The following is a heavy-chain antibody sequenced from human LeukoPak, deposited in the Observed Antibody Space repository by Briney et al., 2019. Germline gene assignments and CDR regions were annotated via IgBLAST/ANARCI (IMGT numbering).Heavy chain of an antibody. J-gene: IGHJ4*02. CDR1: GGSISHSNYY. D-gene: IGHD1-14*01. CDR3: ARAREPWFFDY. CDR2: IYYNGNT. Sequence: PSETLSLTCTVSGGSISHSNYYWVWIRQPPGKGLEWIGSIYYNGNTYYSPSLKSRVTISIDTSKNQFSLKLNSVTAADTAVYYCARAREPWFFDYWGQGTLVTVSS. V-gene: IGHV4-39*07.